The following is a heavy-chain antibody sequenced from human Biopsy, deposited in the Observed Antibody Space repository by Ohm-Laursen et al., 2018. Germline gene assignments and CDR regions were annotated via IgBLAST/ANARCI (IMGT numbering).Heavy chain of an antibody. CDR2: ISYGGNT. Sequence: TLSLTCTVSSGSISSYYWSWIRQPPGKGLEWIGYISYGGNTNYDPSLKSRVTMSVDTSKNQFSLKVTSVTAADTAIYYCATTTMDTSGWYGNYFDSWGQGAPVTVSS. D-gene: IGHD6-19*01. V-gene: IGHV4-59*08. CDR3: ATTTMDTSGWYGNYFDS. CDR1: SGSISSYY. J-gene: IGHJ4*02.